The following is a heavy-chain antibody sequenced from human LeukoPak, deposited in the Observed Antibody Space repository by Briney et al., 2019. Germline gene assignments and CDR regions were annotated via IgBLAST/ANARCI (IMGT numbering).Heavy chain of an antibody. CDR1: GFTFSGYA. J-gene: IGHJ4*02. CDR3: AKGEWLAD. Sequence: GGSLRLSCAISGFTFSGYAMSWVRQAPGKGLEWVSTISGSFSTYYADSVKGRFTISRDNSKNTLYLQMSSLRAEDTAIYYCAKGEWLADWGEGSLVTVYS. D-gene: IGHD3-16*01. V-gene: IGHV3-23*01. CDR2: ISGSFST.